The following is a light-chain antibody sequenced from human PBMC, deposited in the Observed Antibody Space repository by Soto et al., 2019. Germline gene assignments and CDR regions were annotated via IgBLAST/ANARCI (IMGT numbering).Light chain of an antibody. CDR3: QQVKSFPLT. V-gene: IGKV1-9*01. CDR1: EGITTY. J-gene: IGKJ4*01. CDR2: GAS. Sequence: IELTQSPPFLSASVGDRVTITCRADEGITTYLAWYQQQPGKAPKVLIYGASTLQNGVPPRFSGSGSGTEFPLTISSLQPEDFATYYCQQVKSFPLTFGGGTKVEVK.